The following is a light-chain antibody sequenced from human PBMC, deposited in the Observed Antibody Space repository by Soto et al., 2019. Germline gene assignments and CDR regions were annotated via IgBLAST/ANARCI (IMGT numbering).Light chain of an antibody. CDR1: QSVRSTF. V-gene: IGKV3-20*01. J-gene: IGKJ2*01. CDR3: QQYGTSPLYT. CDR2: GAS. Sequence: IVLTQSPGTLSLSPGERATLSCRASQSVRSTFLAWYRQNPGQAPRLIIYGASTRATGIPDRFSGSRSGTDFALAMSRLETEDFTVYYCQQYGTSPLYTFGQVTEL.